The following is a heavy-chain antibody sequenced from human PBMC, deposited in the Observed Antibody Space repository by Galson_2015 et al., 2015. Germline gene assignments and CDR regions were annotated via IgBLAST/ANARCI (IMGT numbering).Heavy chain of an antibody. V-gene: IGHV3-33*01. J-gene: IGHJ4*02. D-gene: IGHD3-22*01. CDR3: ARAGGGYYDSSGYPDPYYFDY. CDR1: GFTFSSYG. Sequence: SLRLSCAASGFTFSSYGMHWVRQAPGKGLEWVAVIWYDGSNKYYADSMKGRFTISRDNSKNALYLQMNSLRAEDTAVYYCARAGGGYYDSSGYPDPYYFDYWGQGTLVTVSS. CDR2: IWYDGSNK.